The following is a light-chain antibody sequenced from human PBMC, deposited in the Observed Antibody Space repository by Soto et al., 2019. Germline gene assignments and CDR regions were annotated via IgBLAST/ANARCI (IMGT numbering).Light chain of an antibody. CDR2: GAS. Sequence: EIVLTQSPGTLSLSPGERATLSCRASQSISSSYLAWYQQKPGQAPRLLIYGASSRATGIPDRFSGSGSGTYFTLTISRLEPEDFAVYYCQQYGRTFGQGTRWIS. CDR3: QQYGRT. CDR1: QSISSSY. V-gene: IGKV3-20*01. J-gene: IGKJ1*01.